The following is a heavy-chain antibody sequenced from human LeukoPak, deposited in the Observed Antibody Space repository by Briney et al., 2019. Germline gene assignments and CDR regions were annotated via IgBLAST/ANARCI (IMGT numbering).Heavy chain of an antibody. CDR1: GGYVSSYY. D-gene: IGHD3-10*01. J-gene: IGHJ4*02. Sequence: PSETLSLTCTVSGGYVSSYYWGWIWQSPGHGLEWIGYIYYSGSTNYNPSLKNRVTMSVDTSKNQFSLKLSSVTAVDTALYYCAGGDRQGLGYFGDLFFDYWGQGILVTVSS. V-gene: IGHV4-59*02. CDR3: AGGDRQGLGYFGDLFFDY. CDR2: IYYSGST.